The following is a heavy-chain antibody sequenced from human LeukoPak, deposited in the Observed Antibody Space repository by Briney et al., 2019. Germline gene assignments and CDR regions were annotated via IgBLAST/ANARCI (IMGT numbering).Heavy chain of an antibody. J-gene: IGHJ5*02. V-gene: IGHV1-2*02. Sequence: GASVKVSCKASGYTFTGYYMHWVRQAPGQGLEWMGWINPNSGGTNYAQKFQGRVTMTRDTSISTVYMELSRLRSDDTAVYYCARDRFRLHYDFNWFDPWGQGTLVTVSS. CDR1: GYTFTGYY. D-gene: IGHD3-3*01. CDR2: INPNSGGT. CDR3: ARDRFRLHYDFNWFDP.